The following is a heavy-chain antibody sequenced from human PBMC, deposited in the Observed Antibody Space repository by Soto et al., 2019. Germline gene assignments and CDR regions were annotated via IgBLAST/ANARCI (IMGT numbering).Heavy chain of an antibody. Sequence: QVQLQESGPGLVKPSETLSLTCTVSGGSVSSGGYYWSWIRQPPGKGLEWIGYIYYSGSTNYNPSLKSRVTISVDTSKNQFSLKLSSVTAADTAVYYCARGLTIFGVVIDYWGQGTLVTVSS. CDR3: ARGLTIFGVVIDY. D-gene: IGHD3-3*01. CDR2: IYYSGST. V-gene: IGHV4-61*08. J-gene: IGHJ4*02. CDR1: GGSVSSGGYY.